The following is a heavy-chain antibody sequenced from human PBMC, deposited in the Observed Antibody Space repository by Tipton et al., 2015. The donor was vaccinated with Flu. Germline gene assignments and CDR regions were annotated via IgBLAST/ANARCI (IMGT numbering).Heavy chain of an antibody. CDR3: ARGYCSGGSCSYWYFDL. J-gene: IGHJ2*01. CDR1: GGSFSGYY. V-gene: IGHV4-34*01. Sequence: TLSLTCAVYGGSFSGYYWSWIRQPPGKGLEWIGEINHSGSTYYSPSLKSRVTISADTSNNQFSLRLSSVTAADTAVYYCARGYCSGGSCSYWYFDLWGRGTLVTVSS. CDR2: INHSGST. D-gene: IGHD2-15*01.